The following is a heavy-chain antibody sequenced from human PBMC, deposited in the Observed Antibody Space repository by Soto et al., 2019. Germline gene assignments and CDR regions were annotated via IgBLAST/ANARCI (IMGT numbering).Heavy chain of an antibody. CDR3: ARVPIVGATPLVS. D-gene: IGHD1-26*01. CDR2: INHSGST. Sequence: QVQLQQWGAGLLKPSETLSLTCAVYGGSFSGYYWSWIRQPPGKGLEWIGEINHSGSTNYNPSLKSRVTISVDTSKNQFSLKLSSVTAAATDVYYCARVPIVGATPLVSWGQGTLVTVSS. J-gene: IGHJ5*02. V-gene: IGHV4-34*01. CDR1: GGSFSGYY.